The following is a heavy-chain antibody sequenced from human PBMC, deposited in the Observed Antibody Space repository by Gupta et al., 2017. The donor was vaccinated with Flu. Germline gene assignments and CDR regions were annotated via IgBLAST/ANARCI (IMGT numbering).Heavy chain of an antibody. Sequence: EVQLVESGGGLVQRGRSLRLSCTVSGCTFGDYGMSWFRQAPGKGQEWVGFIRAKALGGTAEYAASVKGRFAISRDDSKSIAYLQMNTLEIEDTAVYYCARDVSSAWYRGWLDPWGQGTLVTVSP. CDR2: IRAKALGGTA. CDR1: GCTFGDYG. J-gene: IGHJ5*02. CDR3: ARDVSSAWYRGWLDP. D-gene: IGHD6-13*01. V-gene: IGHV3-49*03.